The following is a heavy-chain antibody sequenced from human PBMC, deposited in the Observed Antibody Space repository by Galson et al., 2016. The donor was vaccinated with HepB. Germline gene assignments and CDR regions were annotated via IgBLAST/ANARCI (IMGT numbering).Heavy chain of an antibody. CDR2: INPDSGGT. CDR3: ARGHYFDSRGYFYLLDY. D-gene: IGHD3-22*01. J-gene: IGHJ4*02. CDR1: GYTFTGYY. Sequence: SVKVSCKASGYTFTGYYIHWVRQAPGQGLEWMGWINPDSGGTSYAQTFQGRVTMTRDTAISTAYMELNRLRADDTAVYYCARGHYFDSRGYFYLLDYWGQGTLVTVSS. V-gene: IGHV1-2*02.